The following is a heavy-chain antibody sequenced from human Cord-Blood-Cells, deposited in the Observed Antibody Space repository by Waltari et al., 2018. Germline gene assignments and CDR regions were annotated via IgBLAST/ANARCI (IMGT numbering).Heavy chain of an antibody. J-gene: IGHJ3*02. CDR3: ARTPGQLAYDAFDI. Sequence: EVQLVESGGGLVQPGGSLRLSCAASGFTFSSYWMHWVRQAPGKGLVWVSRINSDGSSKSYADSVKGRFTISRDNAKNTLYLQMNSLRAEDTAVYYCARTPGQLAYDAFDIWGQGTMVTVSS. D-gene: IGHD1-1*01. CDR2: INSDGSSK. V-gene: IGHV3-74*01. CDR1: GFTFSSYW.